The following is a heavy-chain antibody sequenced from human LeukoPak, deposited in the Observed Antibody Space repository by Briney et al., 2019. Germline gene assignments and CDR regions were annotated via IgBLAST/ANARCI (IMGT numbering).Heavy chain of an antibody. Sequence: GGSLRLSCAASGFTFSSYSMNWVRQAPGKGLEWVSSISSSSSYIYYADSVKGRFTISRDNAKNSLYLQMNSLRAEDTAVYYCARASGDSSGYPGYYFDYWGQGTLVTVSS. D-gene: IGHD3-22*01. CDR3: ARASGDSSGYPGYYFDY. J-gene: IGHJ4*02. V-gene: IGHV3-21*01. CDR1: GFTFSSYS. CDR2: ISSSSSYI.